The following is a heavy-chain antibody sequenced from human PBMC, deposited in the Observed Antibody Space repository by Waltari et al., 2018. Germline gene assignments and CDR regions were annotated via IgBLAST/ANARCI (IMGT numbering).Heavy chain of an antibody. CDR3: ARGFSSWGTFEY. CDR1: GFTLSDSG. CDR2: MSYDGSNK. Sequence: QVHLVESGGGVVQPGRSLRLYCAASGFTLSDSGMHWVRQAPGKGLEWVAAMSYDGSNKHYVDSVKGRFTLSRDDSKNTLYLQMNSLTTEDTAVYYCARGFSSWGTFEYWGQGTLVTVSS. D-gene: IGHD6-13*01. V-gene: IGHV3-30*04. J-gene: IGHJ4*02.